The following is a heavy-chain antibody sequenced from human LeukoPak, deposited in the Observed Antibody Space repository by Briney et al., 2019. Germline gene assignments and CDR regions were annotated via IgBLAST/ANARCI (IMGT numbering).Heavy chain of an antibody. Sequence: GGSLRLSCAASGFTFSSYWMSRVRQAPGKGLEWVANIKQDGSEKYYVDSVKGRFTISRDNAKNSLYLQMNSLRAEDTAVYYCLKKRKAFDIWGQGTMVTVSS. J-gene: IGHJ3*02. CDR1: GFTFSSYW. CDR3: LKKRKAFDI. CDR2: IKQDGSEK. V-gene: IGHV3-7*01.